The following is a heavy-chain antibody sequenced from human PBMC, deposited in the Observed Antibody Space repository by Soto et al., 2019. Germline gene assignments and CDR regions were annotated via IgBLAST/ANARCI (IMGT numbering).Heavy chain of an antibody. D-gene: IGHD3-10*01. CDR1: VLSFTSYW. CDR2: IDPDDSYT. V-gene: IGHV5-10-1*01. CDR3: PRSLPYGNYYFDF. Sequence: PGESLKISCKVSVLSFTSYWISWVRQMPGKGLEWMGRIDPDDSYTDYSPSFQGHVTFSIDTSINTAYLQLNSLRAEDTAVYYCPRSLPYGNYYFDFWGQGTLVTVSS. J-gene: IGHJ4*02.